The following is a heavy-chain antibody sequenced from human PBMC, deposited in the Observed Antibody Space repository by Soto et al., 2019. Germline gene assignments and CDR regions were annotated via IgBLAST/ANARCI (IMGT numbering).Heavy chain of an antibody. J-gene: IGHJ4*02. D-gene: IGHD3-22*01. V-gene: IGHV3-30-3*01. CDR1: GFTFSSYA. CDR2: ISYDGSNK. Sequence: GGSLRLSCAASGFTFSSYAMHWVRQAPGKGLEWVAVISYDGSNKYYADSVKGRFTISRDNSKNTLYLQMNSLRAEDTAVYYCARGTYYYDSSGYYSDYWGQGTLVTVSS. CDR3: ARGTYYYDSSGYYSDY.